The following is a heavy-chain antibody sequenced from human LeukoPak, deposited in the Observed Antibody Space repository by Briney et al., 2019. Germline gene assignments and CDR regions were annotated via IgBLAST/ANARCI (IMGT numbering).Heavy chain of an antibody. D-gene: IGHD1-1*01. J-gene: IGHJ4*02. CDR1: GFAVVSNY. CDR2: ISNSGDAT. CDR3: AKAPPYKKYFDY. Sequence: GGSLRLSCVASGFAVVSNYMSWVRQAPGKGLEWVSTISNSGDATYYADSVKGRFTISRDNSKNTLYLQMNSLRAEDTAVYYCAKAPPYKKYFDYWGQGTLVTVSS. V-gene: IGHV3-23*01.